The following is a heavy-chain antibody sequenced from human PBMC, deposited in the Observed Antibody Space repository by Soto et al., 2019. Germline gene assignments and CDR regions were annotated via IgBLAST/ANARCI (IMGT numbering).Heavy chain of an antibody. Sequence: GGSLRLSCAASGFTFSSYGMHWVRQAPGKGLEWVAVISYDGSNKYYADSVKGRFTISRDNSKNTLYLQMNSLRAEDTAVYYCAKGESGGGSWYGDYYYYYGMGVWGQGTTVTV. J-gene: IGHJ6*02. D-gene: IGHD2-15*01. V-gene: IGHV3-30*18. CDR2: ISYDGSNK. CDR3: AKGESGGGSWYGDYYYYYGMGV. CDR1: GFTFSSYG.